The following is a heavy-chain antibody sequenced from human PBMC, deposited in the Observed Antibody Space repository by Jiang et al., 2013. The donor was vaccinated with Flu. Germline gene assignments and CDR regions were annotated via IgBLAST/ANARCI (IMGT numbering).Heavy chain of an antibody. Sequence: PGLVKPSETLSLTCNVSGGSISSTSYYWGWIRQPPGKGLEWIGNIYYLGNTYYNPSLKSRVTISVDTSKNQFSLKLNSVTAADTAVYFCARNAGNFDWILPTLYSFDYWGHGTQVTVSS. D-gene: IGHD3-9*01. CDR1: GGSISSTSYY. J-gene: IGHJ4*01. CDR3: ARNAGNFDWILPTLYSFDY. CDR2: IYYLGNT. V-gene: IGHV4-39*01.